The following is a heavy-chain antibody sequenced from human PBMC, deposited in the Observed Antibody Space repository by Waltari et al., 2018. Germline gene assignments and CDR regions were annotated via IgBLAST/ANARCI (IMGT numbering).Heavy chain of an antibody. CDR2: IRNKPNKFAT. CDR3: TRVDLVGDPTLGNFYYYGMDV. V-gene: IGHV3-73*01. Sequence: EVQLVESGGGLVQPGGSLKLSCAASGFTFVASTVHWVRQASGKGLEWVGRIRNKPNKFATAYAASVKGRFIISRDDSKNTAYLQMNSLKTEDTAVYYCTRVDLVGDPTLGNFYYYGMDVWGQGTTVTVSS. CDR1: GFTFVAST. J-gene: IGHJ6*02. D-gene: IGHD1-26*01.